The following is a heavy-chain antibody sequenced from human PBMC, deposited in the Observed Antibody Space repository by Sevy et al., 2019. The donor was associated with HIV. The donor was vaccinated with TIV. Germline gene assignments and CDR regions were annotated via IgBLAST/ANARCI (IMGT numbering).Heavy chain of an antibody. CDR3: VGRRYSPAYSWSYHFDY. J-gene: IGHJ4*02. CDR1: GFDFSDYY. CDR2: ISVSSSAK. Sequence: GGSLRLSCAASGFDFSDYYMNWIRQTPGKGLEWISYISVSSSAKHYTDSVKGRFAISRDNARNSLYLQMNSLRVEDTAVYFCVGRRYSPAYSWSYHFDYWGQGALVTVSS. V-gene: IGHV3-11*01. D-gene: IGHD3-16*01.